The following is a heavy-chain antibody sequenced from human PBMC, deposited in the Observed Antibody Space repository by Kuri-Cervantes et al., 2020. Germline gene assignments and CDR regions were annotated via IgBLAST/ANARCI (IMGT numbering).Heavy chain of an antibody. CDR1: GFTFSSYS. J-gene: IGHJ3*02. D-gene: IGHD3-9*01. CDR3: AVLRYFDWFPGYSDAFDI. Sequence: GESLKISCAASGFTFSSYSMNWVRQAPGKGLEWVSSISSSSSYIYYADSVKGRFTISRDNPKNTLYLQMNSLRAEDTAVYYCAVLRYFDWFPGYSDAFDIWGQGTMVTVSS. V-gene: IGHV3-21*01. CDR2: ISSSSSYI.